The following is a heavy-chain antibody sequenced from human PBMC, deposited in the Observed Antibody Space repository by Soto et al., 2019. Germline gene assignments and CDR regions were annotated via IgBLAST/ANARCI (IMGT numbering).Heavy chain of an antibody. V-gene: IGHV5-51*01. CDR3: VRQLGNSAMLIIDS. J-gene: IGHJ4*02. Sequence: GESLKISCKASGYTFSVYSIGWVRQMPGKGLEWMGNIYPDDSDTSNNPSFDGRVTVSADNPSNTADLQWSSLEASDTAIYYCVRQLGNSAMLIIDSWGQGTPVTVAS. CDR1: GYTFSVYS. CDR2: IYPDDSDT. D-gene: IGHD3-16*01.